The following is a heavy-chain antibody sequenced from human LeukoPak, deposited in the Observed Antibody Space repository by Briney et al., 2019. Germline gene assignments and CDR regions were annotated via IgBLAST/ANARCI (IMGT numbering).Heavy chain of an antibody. CDR2: ISAYNGNT. CDR3: ARDSYGGNLFVHYYYYYMDV. D-gene: IGHD4-23*01. Sequence: GASVKVSCKGSGYTFTSYGISWVRQAPGQGLEWMGWISAYNGNTNYAQNLQGRVTMTTDTSTSKAYMELRSLSSDDTAVYYCARDSYGGNLFVHYYYYYMDVWGKGTTVTVSS. V-gene: IGHV1-18*01. CDR1: GYTFTSYG. J-gene: IGHJ6*03.